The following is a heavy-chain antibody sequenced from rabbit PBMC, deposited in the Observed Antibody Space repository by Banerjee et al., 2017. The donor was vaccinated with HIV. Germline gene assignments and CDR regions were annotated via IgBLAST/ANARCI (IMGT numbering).Heavy chain of an antibody. CDR3: ARDAGVFEGYFNL. V-gene: IGHV1S47*01. J-gene: IGHJ4*01. CDR2: IDPVFRST. CDR1: GFDFSSYG. D-gene: IGHD4-1*01. Sequence: EESGGDLVKPGASLTLTCKASGFDFSSYGVSWVRQAPGKGLEWIGYIDPVFRSTYYASWVNGRFTISSHNAQNTLYLQMTSLTAADTATYFCARDAGVFEGYFNLWGPGTLVTVS.